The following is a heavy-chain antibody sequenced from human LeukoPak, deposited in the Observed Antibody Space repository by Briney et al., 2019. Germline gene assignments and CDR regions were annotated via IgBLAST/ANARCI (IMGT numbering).Heavy chain of an antibody. V-gene: IGHV4-4*07. D-gene: IGHD3-3*01. CDR2: IYTSGST. J-gene: IGHJ3*02. Sequence: SETLSLTCTVSGGSISSYYWSGIRQPAGKGLEWIGRIYTSGSTNYNPSLKSRVTISVDTSKNQFSLKLSSVTAADTAVYYCANEGYDFWSGLNAFDIWGQGTMVTVSS. CDR1: GGSISSYY. CDR3: ANEGYDFWSGLNAFDI.